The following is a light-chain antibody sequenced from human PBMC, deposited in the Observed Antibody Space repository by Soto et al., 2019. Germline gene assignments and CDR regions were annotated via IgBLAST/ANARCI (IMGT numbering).Light chain of an antibody. CDR2: GAS. CDR1: QSVSSNY. V-gene: IGKV3-20*01. J-gene: IGKJ1*01. Sequence: EIVLTQSPGTLSLSPGESATLSCRASQSVSSNYLAWYQQKPGQAPRLLIYGASTRATGIPERFSGGGSGTDFTLTISRLEPEDFAVYSCQQYGSTPWTFGQGTKVEIK. CDR3: QQYGSTPWT.